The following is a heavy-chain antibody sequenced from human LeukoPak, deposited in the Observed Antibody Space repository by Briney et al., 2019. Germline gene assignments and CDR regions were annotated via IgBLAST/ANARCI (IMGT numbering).Heavy chain of an antibody. CDR1: GFTFSSYA. Sequence: GGSLRLSCAASGFTFSSYAMHWVRQAPGKGLEGVAVIPYDGSNKYYADSVKGRFTISRDNSKNTLYLQMNSLRAEDTAVYYCARGRVTTLDYYYYMDVWGKGTTVTVSS. V-gene: IGHV3-30*04. CDR2: IPYDGSNK. D-gene: IGHD4-17*01. CDR3: ARGRVTTLDYYYYMDV. J-gene: IGHJ6*03.